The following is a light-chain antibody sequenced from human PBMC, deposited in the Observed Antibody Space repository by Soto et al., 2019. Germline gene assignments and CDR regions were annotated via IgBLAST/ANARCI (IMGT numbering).Light chain of an antibody. Sequence: SVLTQSPGTLSLSPGERATLSCRASQSVSSSYLAWYQQKPGQAPRLLIYGASSRATGIPDRFSGSGSGTDFTLTISRLEPEDFAVYYCQKYGSSPYTFGQGTKLEIK. V-gene: IGKV3-20*01. J-gene: IGKJ2*01. CDR2: GAS. CDR3: QKYGSSPYT. CDR1: QSVSSSY.